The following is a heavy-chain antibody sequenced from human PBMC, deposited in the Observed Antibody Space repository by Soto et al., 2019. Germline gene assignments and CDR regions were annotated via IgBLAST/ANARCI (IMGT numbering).Heavy chain of an antibody. Sequence: ESLKISCKGSGYSFTSYWISWVRQMPGKGLEGMGGIDPSDSYTNYSPSFQGHVTFSADKSISAAYLQWSSLKASDTAMYYCARRSYSSSFYGFHYWGQGTLGTV. CDR3: ARRSYSSSFYGFHY. J-gene: IGHJ4*02. V-gene: IGHV5-10-1*01. CDR1: GYSFTSYW. CDR2: IDPSDSYT. D-gene: IGHD6-6*01.